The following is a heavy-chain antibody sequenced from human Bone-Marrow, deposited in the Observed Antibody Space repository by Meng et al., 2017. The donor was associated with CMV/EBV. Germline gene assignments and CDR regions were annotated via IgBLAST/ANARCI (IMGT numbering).Heavy chain of an antibody. Sequence: SETLSLTCAVYGGSFSGYYWSWIRQPPGKGLEWIGEINHSGSTNYNPSLKSRVTISVDTSKNQFSLNLSSVTAADTAVYYCARDGGYYYFDYWGQGALVTVSS. CDR1: GGSFSGYY. CDR3: ARDGGYYYFDY. J-gene: IGHJ4*02. V-gene: IGHV4-34*01. D-gene: IGHD2-15*01. CDR2: INHSGST.